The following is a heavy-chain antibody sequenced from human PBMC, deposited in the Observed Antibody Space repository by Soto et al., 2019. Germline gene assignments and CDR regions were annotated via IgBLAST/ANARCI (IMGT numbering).Heavy chain of an antibody. CDR3: GRGGYRHYSAYYYYALYV. CDR2: TRDKPNSYTT. D-gene: IGHD4-4*01. CDR1: GFTLSDYY. V-gene: IGHV3-72*01. J-gene: IGHJ6*02. Sequence: PGGSLRLSCVASGFTLSDYYVDWVRQAPGKGLEWVGRTRDKPNSYTTEYAASVEGRSTISRDDSKNSLYLQLNSLNTEDTAVYYCGRGGYRHYSAYYYYALYVWGQGTTVTVSS.